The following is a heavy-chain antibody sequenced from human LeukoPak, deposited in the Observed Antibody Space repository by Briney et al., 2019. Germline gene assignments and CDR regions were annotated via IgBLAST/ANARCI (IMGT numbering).Heavy chain of an antibody. CDR3: ARAGYSGYDFVYYYGMDV. D-gene: IGHD5-12*01. J-gene: IGHJ6*02. Sequence: GRSLRLSCAASGFTFSSYGMHWVRQVPGKGLEWVAVIWYDGSNKYYADSVKGRFTISRDNSKNTLYLQMNSLRAEDTAVYYCARAGYSGYDFVYYYGMDVWGQGTTVTVSS. V-gene: IGHV3-33*01. CDR2: IWYDGSNK. CDR1: GFTFSSYG.